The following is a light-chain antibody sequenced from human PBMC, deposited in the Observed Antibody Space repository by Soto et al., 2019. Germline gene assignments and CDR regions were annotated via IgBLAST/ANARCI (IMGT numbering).Light chain of an antibody. CDR3: QQHGSSPWT. CDR1: QSVSSSY. Sequence: EIVLTQSPGTLSLSPGERATLSCRASQSVSSSYLAWYQQKPGQAHRLLIYGASSRATGIPDRFSGSGSGTDFTLTISRLEPEDFAVYYCQQHGSSPWTFGQGTKVEIK. CDR2: GAS. V-gene: IGKV3-20*01. J-gene: IGKJ1*01.